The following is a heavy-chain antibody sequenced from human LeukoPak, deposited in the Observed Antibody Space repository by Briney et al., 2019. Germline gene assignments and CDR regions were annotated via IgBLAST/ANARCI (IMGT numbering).Heavy chain of an antibody. CDR3: ARLARWAFDI. V-gene: IGHV3-21*01. D-gene: IGHD3-16*01. CDR1: GFTFSSYS. CDR2: ISSSSSYT. J-gene: IGHJ3*02. Sequence: GGSLRLSCAASGFTFSSYSMNWVRQAPGKGLEWVSSISSSSSYTYYADSVKGRFTTSRDNAKNSLYLQMNSLRAEDTAVYYCARLARWAFDIWGQGTMVTVSS.